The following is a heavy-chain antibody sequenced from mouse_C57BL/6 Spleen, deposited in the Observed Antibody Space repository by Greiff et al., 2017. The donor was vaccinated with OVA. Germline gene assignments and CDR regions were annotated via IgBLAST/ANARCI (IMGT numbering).Heavy chain of an antibody. V-gene: IGHV5-6*01. Sequence: EVQVVESGGDLVKPGGSLKLSCSASGFTFSSYGISWFRQHPVDKLEWVATISSGGSYTNYPDSVKGRFTISRDNAKNTLYLQMSSLKSEDTAMYYCARQSTVTYYFDYWGQGTTLTVSS. D-gene: IGHD4-1*02. CDR2: ISSGGSYT. CDR3: ARQSTVTYYFDY. J-gene: IGHJ2*01. CDR1: GFTFSSYG.